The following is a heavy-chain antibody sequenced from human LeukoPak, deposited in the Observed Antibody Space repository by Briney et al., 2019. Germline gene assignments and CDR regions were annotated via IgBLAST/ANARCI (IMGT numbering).Heavy chain of an antibody. Sequence: ASVKASCKASGGTFSSYAISWVRQAPGQGLEWMGGIIPIFGTANYAQKFQGRVTITADESTSTAYMELSSLRSEDTAVYYCARVIDCSSTSCQGWFDPWGQGTLVTVSS. J-gene: IGHJ5*02. V-gene: IGHV1-69*13. CDR3: ARVIDCSSTSCQGWFDP. D-gene: IGHD2-2*01. CDR1: GGTFSSYA. CDR2: IIPIFGTA.